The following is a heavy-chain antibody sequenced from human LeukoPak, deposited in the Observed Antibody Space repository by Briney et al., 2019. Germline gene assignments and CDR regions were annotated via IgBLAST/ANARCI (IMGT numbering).Heavy chain of an antibody. J-gene: IGHJ4*02. Sequence: GGSLRLSCVASGFIFTDHWMSWVRQAPGKGLDWVANIKEDESAKFYADSVRGRFTISRDNAKNSVYLEMNNLRVEDTAVYYCARAVDVADYWGRGTLATVSS. D-gene: IGHD3-16*01. CDR2: IKEDESAK. V-gene: IGHV3-7*01. CDR3: ARAVDVADY. CDR1: GFIFTDHW.